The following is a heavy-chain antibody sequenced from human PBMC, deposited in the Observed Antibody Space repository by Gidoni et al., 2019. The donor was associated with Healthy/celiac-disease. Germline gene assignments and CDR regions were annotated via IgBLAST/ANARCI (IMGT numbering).Heavy chain of an antibody. CDR1: GGSISSYY. Sequence: QVQLQESGPGLVKPSETLSLTCPVSGGSISSYYWSWIRQPPGKGLEWIGYIYYSGSTNYNPSLKSRVTISVDTSKNQFSLKLSSVTAADTAVYYCAGGGSYYTDYWGQGTLVTVSS. CDR2: IYYSGST. D-gene: IGHD1-26*01. V-gene: IGHV4-59*08. CDR3: AGGGSYYTDY. J-gene: IGHJ4*02.